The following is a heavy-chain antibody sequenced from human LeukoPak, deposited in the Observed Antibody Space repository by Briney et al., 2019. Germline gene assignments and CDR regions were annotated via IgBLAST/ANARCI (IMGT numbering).Heavy chain of an antibody. Sequence: GGSLRLSCAASGFTFSRYWMTWVRQAPGKGLEWVANIKEDGSRKNYVDSVKGRFTISRDNAKNSLYLQMNSLRAEDTAVYYCARARGRYCTNGVCYSDYWGQGTLVTVSS. CDR1: GFTFSRYW. CDR3: ARARGRYCTNGVCYSDY. J-gene: IGHJ4*02. V-gene: IGHV3-7*03. CDR2: IKEDGSRK. D-gene: IGHD2-8*01.